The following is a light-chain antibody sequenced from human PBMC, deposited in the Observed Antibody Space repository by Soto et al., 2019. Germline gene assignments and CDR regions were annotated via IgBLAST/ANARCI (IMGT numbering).Light chain of an antibody. CDR3: QSYDSSLSAHYV. CDR1: SSNIGAGYD. Sequence: QSVLTQPPSVSGAPGQRVTISCTGRSSNIGAGYDVHWYQQLPGTAPKLLIYGDNNRPSGVPDRFSGSKSGTSASLAITGLQAEDEADYYCQSYDSSLSAHYVFGTGTKLTVL. V-gene: IGLV1-40*01. CDR2: GDN. J-gene: IGLJ1*01.